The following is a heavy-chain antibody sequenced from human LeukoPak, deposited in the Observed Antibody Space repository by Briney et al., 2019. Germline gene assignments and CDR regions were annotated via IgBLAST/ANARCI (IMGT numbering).Heavy chain of an antibody. CDR3: ARQNFVVVTAIRIFDY. V-gene: IGHV3-48*03. Sequence: PGGSLRLSCAASGFTFSSYEMNWVRQAPGKGLEWVSYIGTSDSSTYYADSVKGRFTISRDNAKNSLYLQMHSLRAEDTAVYYCARQNFVVVTAIRIFDYWGQGTLVTVSS. CDR2: IGTSDSST. CDR1: GFTFSSYE. J-gene: IGHJ4*02. D-gene: IGHD2-21*02.